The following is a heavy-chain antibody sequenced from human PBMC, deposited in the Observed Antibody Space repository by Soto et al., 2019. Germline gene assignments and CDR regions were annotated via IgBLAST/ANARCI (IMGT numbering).Heavy chain of an antibody. Sequence: GASVKVFCKASGYTFTSYGISWVRQAPGQGLEWMGWISAYNGNTNYAQKLQGRVTMTTDTSTSTAYMELRSLGSDDTAVYYCARLSGSYYVGAFDIWGQGTMVTVSS. CDR1: GYTFTSYG. D-gene: IGHD1-26*01. J-gene: IGHJ3*02. V-gene: IGHV1-18*01. CDR3: ARLSGSYYVGAFDI. CDR2: ISAYNGNT.